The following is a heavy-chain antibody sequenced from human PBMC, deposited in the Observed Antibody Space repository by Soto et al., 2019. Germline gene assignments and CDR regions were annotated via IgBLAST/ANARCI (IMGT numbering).Heavy chain of an antibody. CDR2: MNPNSGNT. J-gene: IGHJ4*02. CDR3: AIGRGYYDFWSGYHYIDY. CDR1: GYTFTSYD. Sequence: ASVKVSCKASGYTFTSYDINWVRQATGQGLEWMGWMNPNSGNTGYAQKFQGRVTMTRNTSISTAYMELSSLRSEDTAVYYCAIGRGYYDFWSGYHYIDYWGQGTLVTVSS. D-gene: IGHD3-3*01. V-gene: IGHV1-8*01.